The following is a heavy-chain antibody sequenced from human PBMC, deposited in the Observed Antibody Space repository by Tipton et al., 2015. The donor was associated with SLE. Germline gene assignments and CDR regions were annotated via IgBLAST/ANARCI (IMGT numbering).Heavy chain of an antibody. Sequence: LVKPTETLSLTCAVYGGSLSDYYWSWIRQPPGKGLEWIGEINENGRATYNPSLKSRVTISVGTSRNQLSLNLRSATAADTAVYYCARHEAAPGTAGWFFDLWGRGTLVTVSS. CDR2: INENGRA. D-gene: IGHD6-13*01. CDR1: GGSLSDYY. J-gene: IGHJ2*01. V-gene: IGHV4-34*01. CDR3: ARHEAAPGTAGWFFDL.